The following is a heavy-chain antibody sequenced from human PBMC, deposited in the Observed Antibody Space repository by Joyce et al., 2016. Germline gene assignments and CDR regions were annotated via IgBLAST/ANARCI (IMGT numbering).Heavy chain of an antibody. V-gene: IGHV3-74*01. J-gene: IGHJ4*02. D-gene: IGHD2-15*01. CDR3: ARPYCSGGTCLDY. CDR2: INSDGSIN. CDR1: GFTFSSSW. Sequence: EVQLVESGGGFVQPGGSLRLSCAASGFTFSSSWLQWVRQAPVKGLVGVAGINSDGSINYYADSVRGRFTASRDNAKNTLYLQMTSLRAEDTAVYYCARPYCSGGTCLDYWGQGTLVTVSS.